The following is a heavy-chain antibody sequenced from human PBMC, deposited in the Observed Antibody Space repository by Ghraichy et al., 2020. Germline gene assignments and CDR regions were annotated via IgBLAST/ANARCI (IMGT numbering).Heavy chain of an antibody. CDR1: GFTFSSYW. CDR3: AREAWVRASSRLQDHL. J-gene: IGHJ5*02. CDR2: IKQDGSDT. D-gene: IGHD2-15*01. V-gene: IGHV3-7*01. Sequence: GGSLRLSCAGSGFTFSSYWMSWVRQAPGKGLEWVANIKQDGSDTYYVDSVKGRFTISRDNAKNSVYLQMHSLRAEDTAVYFCAREAWVRASSRLQDHLWGQGTLVTVSS.